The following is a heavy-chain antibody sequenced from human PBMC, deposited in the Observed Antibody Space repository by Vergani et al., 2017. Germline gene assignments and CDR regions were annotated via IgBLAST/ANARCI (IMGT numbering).Heavy chain of an antibody. J-gene: IGHJ4*02. CDR2: VEDRRYF. CDR1: GGPLSGYY. CDR3: ARSIVSRNPPDYFDN. V-gene: IGHV4-59*01. D-gene: IGHD1-14*01. Sequence: QVQLQESGPGLVRPSETLSLTCTVPGGPLSGYYWNWIRQTPGEGLDWIGYVEDRRYFNYNPSLKTRVSMSSDTSNNQFSLMLSSVTVADTAVYYFARSIVSRNPPDYFDNWGQGTLVTVSS.